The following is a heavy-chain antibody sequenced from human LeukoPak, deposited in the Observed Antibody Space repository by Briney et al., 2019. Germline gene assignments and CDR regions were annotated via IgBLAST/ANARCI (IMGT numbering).Heavy chain of an antibody. D-gene: IGHD3-10*01. Sequence: SETLSLTCTVSGDSISTYSWTWVRQPAGKGLEWIGRFSIRGSTQYNPSLRSPVTMSADTSKNQFSLMVTSLTAADTTVYYCARALYFGELGYSYMESWG. CDR3: ARALYFGELGYSYMES. V-gene: IGHV4-4*07. J-gene: IGHJ6*03. CDR1: GDSISTYS. CDR2: FSIRGST.